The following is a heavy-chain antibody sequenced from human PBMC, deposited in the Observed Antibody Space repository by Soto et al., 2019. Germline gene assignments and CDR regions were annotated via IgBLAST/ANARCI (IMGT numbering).Heavy chain of an antibody. V-gene: IGHV3-33*01. CDR3: VRDLLGSGGHFDY. D-gene: IGHD7-27*01. J-gene: IGHJ4*02. Sequence: GGSLRFSCAASGFIFSRFAMHWVRQAPGKGLEWVAHIWYDGSNKYYADSVKGRFTISRDNSRNTLYLQMNSLRAEDTAVYHCVRDLLGSGGHFDYWGQGTPVTVSS. CDR1: GFIFSRFA. CDR2: IWYDGSNK.